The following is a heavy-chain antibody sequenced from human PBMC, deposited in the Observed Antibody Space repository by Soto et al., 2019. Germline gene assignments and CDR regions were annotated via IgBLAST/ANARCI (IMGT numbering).Heavy chain of an antibody. CDR2: INSDRSST. J-gene: IGHJ4*02. CDR3: AREAPYGDPSDY. Sequence: EVQLVESGGGLVQPGGSLRLSCAASGFTFSGYWMHWVRQAPGKGLVWVSRINSDRSSTSYADSVKGRFTISRDNAKNTLYLQMNSLRAEDTAVYYCAREAPYGDPSDYWGQGTLVTVSS. V-gene: IGHV3-74*01. D-gene: IGHD4-17*01. CDR1: GFTFSGYW.